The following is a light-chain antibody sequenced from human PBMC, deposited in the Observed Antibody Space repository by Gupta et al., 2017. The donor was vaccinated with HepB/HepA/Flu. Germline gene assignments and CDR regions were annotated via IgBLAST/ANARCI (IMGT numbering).Light chain of an antibody. J-gene: IGKJ1*01. CDR3: QLNARTRKT. Sequence: DIQMTQSPSSLSASVGDRVTITCRASQSISSSLNWYQQRPGKAPKLLIYDATTSQSGVPSRFSGSGSATDFSLIIGMLHPEDFVTYYCQLNARTRKTFGQGTMLEVK. CDR1: QSISSS. CDR2: DAT. V-gene: IGKV1-39*01.